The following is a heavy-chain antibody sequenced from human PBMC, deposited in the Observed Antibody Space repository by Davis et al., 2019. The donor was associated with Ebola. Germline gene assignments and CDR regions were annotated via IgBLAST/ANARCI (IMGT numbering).Heavy chain of an antibody. D-gene: IGHD3-22*01. Sequence: SVKVSCKASGGTFSSYAISWVRQAPGQGLEWMGGIIPIFGTANYAQKFQGRVTITADESTSTAYMELRSLRSDDTAVYYCATEYYYDSSGLNYWGQGTLVTVSS. CDR1: GGTFSSYA. CDR2: IIPIFGTA. CDR3: ATEYYYDSSGLNY. V-gene: IGHV1-69*13. J-gene: IGHJ4*02.